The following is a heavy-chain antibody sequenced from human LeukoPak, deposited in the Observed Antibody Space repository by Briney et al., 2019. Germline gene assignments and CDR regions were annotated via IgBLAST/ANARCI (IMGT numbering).Heavy chain of an antibody. CDR1: GYTFTSYA. CDR2: SNAGNGNT. J-gene: IGHJ4*02. V-gene: IGHV1-3*02. CDR3: ASAYNYYDSSGYYLGYYFDY. D-gene: IGHD3-22*01. Sequence: GASVKVSCKASGYTFTSYAMHWVRQAPGQRLEWMGCSNAGNGNTKYSQEFQGRVTITSDTSASTAYMELSSLRSEDMAVYYCASAYNYYDSSGYYLGYYFDYWGQGTLVTVSS.